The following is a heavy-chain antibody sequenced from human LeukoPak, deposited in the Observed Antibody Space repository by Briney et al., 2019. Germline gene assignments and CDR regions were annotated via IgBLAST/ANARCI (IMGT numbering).Heavy chain of an antibody. CDR1: GFTFSSYA. CDR3: AKEALNLYYYDSSAYYGNYFDF. V-gene: IGHV3-23*01. J-gene: IGHJ4*02. CDR2: ISGSGGST. Sequence: AGGSLRLSCAASGFTFSSYAMSWVRQAPGKGLEWVSAISGSGGSTYYADSVKGRFTISRDNSKNTLYLQMNSLRAEDTAVYYCAKEALNLYYYDSSAYYGNYFDFWGQGTLVTVSS. D-gene: IGHD3-22*01.